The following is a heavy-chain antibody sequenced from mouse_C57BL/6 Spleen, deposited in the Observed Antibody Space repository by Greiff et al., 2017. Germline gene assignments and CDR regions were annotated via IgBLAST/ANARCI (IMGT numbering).Heavy chain of an antibody. D-gene: IGHD1-1*01. V-gene: IGHV3-6*01. CDR1: GYSITSGYY. CDR2: ISYDGSN. J-gene: IGHJ1*03. CDR3: AREDGSRGWYFDV. Sequence: EVQLVESGPGLVKPSQSLSLTCSVTGYSITSGYYWNWIRQFPGNKLEWMGYISYDGSNNYNPSLKNRISITRDTSKNQFFLKLNSVTTEDTATYYCAREDGSRGWYFDVWGTGTTVTVSS.